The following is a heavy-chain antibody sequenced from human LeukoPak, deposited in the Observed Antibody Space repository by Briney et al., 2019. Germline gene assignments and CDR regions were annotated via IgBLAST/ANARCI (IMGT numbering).Heavy chain of an antibody. J-gene: IGHJ4*02. D-gene: IGHD1-1*01. CDR3: LNEHGG. V-gene: IGHV1-2*02. Sequence: ASVRVSCKASGYTFTGSYMHWVRQAPGQGLEWIGWISPASGATNYAQNFQGRVTLTTDTSITTAYMELSSLTSDDTASYYCLNEHGGWGQGTPVTVSS. CDR2: ISPASGAT. CDR1: GYTFTGSY.